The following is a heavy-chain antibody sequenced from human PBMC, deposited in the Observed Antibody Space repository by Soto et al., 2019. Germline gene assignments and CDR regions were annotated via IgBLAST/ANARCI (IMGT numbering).Heavy chain of an antibody. CDR3: ATLSRGYYYYGMDV. V-gene: IGHV4-34*01. CDR1: GGSFSGYY. J-gene: IGHJ6*02. Sequence: SETLSLTCTVSGGSFSGYYWSWIRQPPGKGLEWIGEINHSGSTNYNPSLKSRVTISVDTSKNQFSLKLSSVTAADTAVYYCATLSRGYYYYGMDVWGQGTTVTVSS. D-gene: IGHD3-10*01. CDR2: INHSGST.